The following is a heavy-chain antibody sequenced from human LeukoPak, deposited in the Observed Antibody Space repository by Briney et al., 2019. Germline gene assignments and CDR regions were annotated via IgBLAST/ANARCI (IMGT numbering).Heavy chain of an antibody. D-gene: IGHD2-2*01. V-gene: IGHV1-69*05. J-gene: IGHJ6*03. CDR2: IIPIFGTA. CDR3: ARSGIDIVVVPGNPHYYMDV. CDR1: GYTFTGYY. Sequence: SVKVSCKASGYTFTGYYMHWVRQAPGQGLEWMGGIIPIFGTANYAQKFQGRVTITTDESTSTAYMELSSLRSEDTAVYYCARSGIDIVVVPGNPHYYMDVWGKGTTVTVSS.